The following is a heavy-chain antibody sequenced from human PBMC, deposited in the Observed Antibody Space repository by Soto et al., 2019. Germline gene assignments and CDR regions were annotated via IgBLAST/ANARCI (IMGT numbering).Heavy chain of an antibody. CDR2: ISYDGSNK. CDR3: ATYSDYYDFWSGPPPEFYYMDV. D-gene: IGHD3-3*01. J-gene: IGHJ6*03. V-gene: IGHV3-30-3*01. CDR1: GFTFSSYA. Sequence: GGSLRLSCAASGFTFSSYAMHWVRQAPGKGLEWVAVISYDGSNKYYADSVKGRFTISRDNSKNTLYLQMNSLRAEDTAVYYCATYSDYYDFWSGPPPEFYYMDVWGKGTTVTVSS.